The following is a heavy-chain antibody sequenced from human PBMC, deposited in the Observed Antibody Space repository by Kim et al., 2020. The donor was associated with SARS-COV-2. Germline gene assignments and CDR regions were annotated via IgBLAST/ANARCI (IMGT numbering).Heavy chain of an antibody. V-gene: IGHV3-11*06. CDR3: AREMRTKRPGGNSAWDY. J-gene: IGHJ4*02. D-gene: IGHD2-21*02. Sequence: WGSLRLSCAASGFTFSDYYMSWIRQAPGKGLEWVSYISSSSSYTNYADSVKGRFTISRDNAKNSLYLQMNSLRAEDTAVYYCAREMRTKRPGGNSAWDYWGQGTLVTVSS. CDR1: GFTFSDYY. CDR2: ISSSSSYT.